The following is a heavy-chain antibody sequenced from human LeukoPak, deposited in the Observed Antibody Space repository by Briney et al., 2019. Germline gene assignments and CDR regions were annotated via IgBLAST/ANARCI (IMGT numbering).Heavy chain of an antibody. Sequence: SETLSLTCTVSGGSISSYYWSWIWQPPGKGLEWIGYIYYSGSTNYNPSLKSRVTISVDTSKNQFSLKLSSVTAADTAVYYCARLGYSSSWSDYWGQGTLVTVSS. CDR1: GGSISSYY. V-gene: IGHV4-59*08. CDR3: ARLGYSSSWSDY. J-gene: IGHJ4*02. D-gene: IGHD6-13*01. CDR2: IYYSGST.